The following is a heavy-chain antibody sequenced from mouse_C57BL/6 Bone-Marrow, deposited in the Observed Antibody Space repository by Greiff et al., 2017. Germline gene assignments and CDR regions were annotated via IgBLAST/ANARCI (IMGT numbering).Heavy chain of an antibody. V-gene: IGHV3-6*01. Sequence: VQLQQSGPRLVKPSQSLSLTCSVTGYSITSGYYWNWIRQFPGNKLEWMGYISYDGSNNYNPSLKNRISITRDTSKNQFFLKLNSVTTEDTSTYYCASDYDYGGAYFDYWGQGTTLTVSS. J-gene: IGHJ2*01. CDR2: ISYDGSN. CDR3: ASDYDYGGAYFDY. CDR1: GYSITSGYY. D-gene: IGHD2-4*01.